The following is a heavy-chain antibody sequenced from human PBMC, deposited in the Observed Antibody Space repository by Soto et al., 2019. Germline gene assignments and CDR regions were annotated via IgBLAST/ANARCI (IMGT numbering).Heavy chain of an antibody. Sequence: QVQLQESGPGLVKPSETLSLTCTVSGGSISNYYWTWIRQPPGKGLEWIGYIYYSGSTNYNPSLKSRVTISVDTSKNQFSLKLSSVTAADTAVYYCARLGSSSSFGYWCQGTLVTVSS. CDR1: GGSISNYY. D-gene: IGHD6-6*01. CDR3: ARLGSSSSFGY. V-gene: IGHV4-59*08. J-gene: IGHJ4*02. CDR2: IYYSGST.